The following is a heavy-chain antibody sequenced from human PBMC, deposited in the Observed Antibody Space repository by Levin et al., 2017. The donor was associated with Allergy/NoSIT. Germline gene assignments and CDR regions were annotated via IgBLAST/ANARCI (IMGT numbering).Heavy chain of an antibody. J-gene: IGHJ4*02. CDR1: GGSTRLGGYY. CDR3: VGAQTGYVSPFDF. CDR2: IYYSGET. D-gene: IGHD3-9*01. V-gene: IGHV4-31*03. Sequence: SQTLSLTCSVSGGSTRLGGYYWGWIRQHPVKGLEWLGYIYYSGETFYNPSVESRLVISHDTSENQFSLKLTSLTAADTAGYYCVGAQTGYVSPFDFWGPGTLVTVSS.